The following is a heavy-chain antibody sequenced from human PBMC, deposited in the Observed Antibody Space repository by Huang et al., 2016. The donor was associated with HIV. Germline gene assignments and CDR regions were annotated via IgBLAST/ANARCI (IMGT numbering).Heavy chain of an antibody. CDR1: GSSISSSYY. V-gene: IGHV4-39*01. CDR3: ARPLTGTTALGY. Sequence: QLQLQESGPGLVKPSETLSLTCTVSGSSISSSYYWGWIRQPPGKGLEWIGNIYYSGNISYNPALNSRVTISVDTSKNHISRKVDSVTAADTAVYYCARPLTGTTALGYWGQGTLVTVSS. D-gene: IGHD1-20*01. CDR2: IYYSGNI. J-gene: IGHJ4*02.